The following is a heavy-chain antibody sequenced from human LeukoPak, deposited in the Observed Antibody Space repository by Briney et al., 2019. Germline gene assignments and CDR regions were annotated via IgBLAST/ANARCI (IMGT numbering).Heavy chain of an antibody. CDR3: ARRAGTNFNYGMDV. CDR2: ISGSGDST. D-gene: IGHD1-7*01. Sequence: PGGSLRLSCAASGFTFSSYAMSWVRQAPGKGLEWVSAISGSGDSTYYADSVKGRFTISRDNSKNTLYLQMNSLRAEDTAVYYCARRAGTNFNYGMDVWGQGTTVTVSS. V-gene: IGHV3-23*01. J-gene: IGHJ6*02. CDR1: GFTFSSYA.